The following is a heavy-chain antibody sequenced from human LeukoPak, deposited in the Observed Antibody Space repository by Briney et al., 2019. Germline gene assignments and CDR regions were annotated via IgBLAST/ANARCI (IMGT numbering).Heavy chain of an antibody. CDR3: AKDGVKYCSSTSCSHFDY. Sequence: GGSLRLSCAASGFTLSSYAMSWVRQAPGKGLEWVSAISGSGGSTYYADSVKGRFTISRDNSKNTLYLQMNSLRAEDTAVYYCAKDGVKYCSSTSCSHFDYWGQGTLVTVSS. CDR2: ISGSGGST. CDR1: GFTLSSYA. J-gene: IGHJ4*02. D-gene: IGHD2-2*01. V-gene: IGHV3-23*01.